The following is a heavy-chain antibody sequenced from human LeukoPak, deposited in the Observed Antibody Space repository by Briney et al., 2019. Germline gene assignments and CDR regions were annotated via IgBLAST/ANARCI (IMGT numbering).Heavy chain of an antibody. V-gene: IGHV1-2*02. J-gene: IGHJ4*02. CDR1: GYTFTGYY. D-gene: IGHD2-21*02. Sequence: ASVKVSCKASGYTFTGYYLHWVRQAPGQGLEWMGWINPNSGDTNYAQKFQGRVTMTRDTSVSTAYMELTGLMSDDTAVYYCARGVVVTTTGTFDYRGQGTLVTVSS. CDR2: INPNSGDT. CDR3: ARGVVVTTTGTFDY.